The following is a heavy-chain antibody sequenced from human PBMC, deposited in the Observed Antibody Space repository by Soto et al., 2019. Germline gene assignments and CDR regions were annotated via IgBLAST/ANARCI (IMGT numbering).Heavy chain of an antibody. CDR1: GGSISTSY. J-gene: IGHJ4*02. Sequence: SETLSLTCTVSGGSISTSYWSWLRRPPGKGLEWIGYISYSGTTNYNPSLKSRVTISVDTSKNQFSLRLSSVTAADTAIYYCARAHRRCSGDSCYLWDSWGQGTLVTVSS. V-gene: IGHV4-59*01. CDR3: ARAHRRCSGDSCYLWDS. D-gene: IGHD2-15*01. CDR2: ISYSGTT.